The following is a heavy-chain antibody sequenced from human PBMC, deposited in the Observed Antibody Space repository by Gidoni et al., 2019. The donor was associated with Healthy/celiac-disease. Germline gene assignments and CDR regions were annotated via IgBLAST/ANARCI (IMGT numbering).Heavy chain of an antibody. J-gene: IGHJ4*02. Sequence: QVQLVQSGAEVKKPGASVKVSCKVSGYTFTSYAMHWVRQAPGQRLEWMGWINAGNGNTKYSQKFQGRVTITRDTSASTAYMELSSLRSEDTAVYYCARSPLGYSSSWFGYFDYWGQGTLVTVSS. CDR1: GYTFTSYA. CDR2: INAGNGNT. CDR3: ARSPLGYSSSWFGYFDY. D-gene: IGHD6-13*01. V-gene: IGHV1-3*01.